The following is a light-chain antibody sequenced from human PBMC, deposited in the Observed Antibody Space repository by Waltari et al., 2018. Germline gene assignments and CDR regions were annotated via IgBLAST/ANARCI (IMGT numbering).Light chain of an antibody. CDR2: SAS. J-gene: IGKJ5*01. V-gene: IGKV1-39*01. Sequence: DIQMTQSPSSLSASVGDRVTITCRPSQNINMFLNWYQQKPGKVPTVLIYSASRLQSGVPSRFSGSGSGTDFTLTISSLQPEDFATYYCQQSYSTPITFGQGTRLDIK. CDR1: QNINMF. CDR3: QQSYSTPIT.